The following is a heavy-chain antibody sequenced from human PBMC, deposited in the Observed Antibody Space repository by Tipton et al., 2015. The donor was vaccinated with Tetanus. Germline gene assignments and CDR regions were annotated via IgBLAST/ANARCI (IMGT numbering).Heavy chain of an antibody. Sequence: TLSLTCTVSVGAIIDSYWGWIRQSPGKGLEWIGSIWYDGSAYYNPSLKSRVTISVDTSKDQFSLQLTSATAADTAIYYCVRSYAGSYPYWGQGILVTVSS. V-gene: IGHV4-39*01. J-gene: IGHJ4*02. CDR3: VRSYAGSYPY. CDR1: VGAIIDSY. CDR2: IWYDGSA. D-gene: IGHD3-10*01.